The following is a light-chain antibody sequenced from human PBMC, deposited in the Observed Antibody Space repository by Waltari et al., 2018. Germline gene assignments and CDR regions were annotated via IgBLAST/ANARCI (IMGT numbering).Light chain of an antibody. CDR3: QQYTDWQYT. Sequence: DIVMTQSPATLSVSPGERATLSCRASQSVGTNLVWSQQKPGQAPRLLICHAAIRATGIAARCSGSGSGTEFTLTISSLQSEDFAVYYCQQYTDWQYTFGQGTKLEIK. CDR2: HAA. CDR1: QSVGTN. J-gene: IGKJ2*01. V-gene: IGKV3-15*01.